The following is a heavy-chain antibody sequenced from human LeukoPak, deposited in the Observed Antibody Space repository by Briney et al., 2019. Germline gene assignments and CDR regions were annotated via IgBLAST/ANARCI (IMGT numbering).Heavy chain of an antibody. J-gene: IGHJ4*02. D-gene: IGHD2-15*01. Sequence: EGSLRLSCAASGFTFTTYAMSWVRQAPGKGLEWVSGISGSAGRTNYADSVKGRFTISRDNSKNTLYVQMNSLRAEDTAVYYCAKLSCSGGSCYPPFDYWGQGTLVTVSS. V-gene: IGHV3-23*01. CDR1: GFTFTTYA. CDR3: AKLSCSGGSCYPPFDY. CDR2: ISGSAGRT.